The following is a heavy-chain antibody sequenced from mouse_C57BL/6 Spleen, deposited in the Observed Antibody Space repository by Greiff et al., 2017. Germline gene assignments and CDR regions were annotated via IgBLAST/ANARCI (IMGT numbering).Heavy chain of an antibody. CDR1: GFTFSSYA. CDR2: ISDGGSYT. J-gene: IGHJ2*01. V-gene: IGHV5-4*01. CDR3: ARDREDYDYFDY. D-gene: IGHD2-4*01. Sequence: EVKLVESGGGLVKPGGSLKLSCAASGFTFSSYAMSWVRQTPEKRLEWVATISDGGSYTYYPDNVKGRFTISRDNAKNNLYLQMSHLKSEDTAMYYCARDREDYDYFDYWGQGTTLTVSS.